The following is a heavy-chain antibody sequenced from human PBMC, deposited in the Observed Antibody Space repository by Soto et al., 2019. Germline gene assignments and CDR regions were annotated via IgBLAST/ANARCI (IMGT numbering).Heavy chain of an antibody. D-gene: IGHD1-26*01. CDR2: IYHSGST. J-gene: IGHJ4*02. Sequence: SETLSLTCAVSGGSISSGGYSWSWIRQPPGKGLEWIGYIYHSGSTYYNPSLKSRVTISVDRSKNQFSLKLSSVTAADTAVYYCARAEGSTIDYWGQGTLVTVSS. V-gene: IGHV4-30-2*01. CDR3: ARAEGSTIDY. CDR1: GGSISSGGYS.